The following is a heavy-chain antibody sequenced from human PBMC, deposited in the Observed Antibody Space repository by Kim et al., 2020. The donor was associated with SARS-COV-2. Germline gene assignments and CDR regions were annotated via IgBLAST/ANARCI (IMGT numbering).Heavy chain of an antibody. CDR1: GASFSGYY. CDR3: ARGINYDSSGYYRLKVRRDRFSHAEYFQH. Sequence: SETLSLTCAVYGASFSGYYWSWIRQPPGKGLEWIGEINHSGSTNYNPSLKSRVTISVDTSKNQFSLKLSSVTAADTAVYYCARGINYDSSGYYRLKVRRDRFSHAEYFQHWGQGTLVTVSS. J-gene: IGHJ1*01. CDR2: INHSGST. V-gene: IGHV4-34*01. D-gene: IGHD3-22*01.